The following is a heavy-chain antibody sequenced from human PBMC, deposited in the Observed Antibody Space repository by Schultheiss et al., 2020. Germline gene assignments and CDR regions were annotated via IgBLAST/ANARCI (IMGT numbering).Heavy chain of an antibody. CDR2: IYSCGST. V-gene: IGHV3-NL1*01. J-gene: IGHJ5*02. CDR3: AKDYQSSGRAAAGPYNWFDP. D-gene: IGHD6-13*01. Sequence: GGSLRLSCAASGFTFSSYGMHWVRQAPGKGLEWVSVIYSCGSTYYADSVKGRFTISRDNSKNTLYLQMNSLRAEDTALYYCAKDYQSSGRAAAGPYNWFDPWGQGTLVTVSS. CDR1: GFTFSSYG.